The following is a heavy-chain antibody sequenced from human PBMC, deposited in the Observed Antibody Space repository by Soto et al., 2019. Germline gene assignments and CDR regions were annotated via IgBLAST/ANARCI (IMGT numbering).Heavy chain of an antibody. J-gene: IGHJ4*02. CDR2: VHYSGATP. V-gene: IGHV1-46*01. CDR3: ARQSTMIVVVTFDN. D-gene: IGHD3-22*01. CDR1: GYTFTNYY. Sequence: ASVKVSCKASGYTFTNYYMHWVRQAPGQGLEWMGVVHYSGATPTYAQKFQGRVTMARDTSTSTVYVELTSVTAADTAVYYCARQSTMIVVVTFDNWGQGTLVTVYS.